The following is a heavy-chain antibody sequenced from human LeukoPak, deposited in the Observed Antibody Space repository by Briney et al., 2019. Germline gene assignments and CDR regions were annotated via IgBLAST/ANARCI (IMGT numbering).Heavy chain of an antibody. J-gene: IGHJ4*02. CDR2: IYLGGSET. Sequence: GESLKISCRGSGFSSTNSWIGWVRQMPGKGLDWMGIIYLGGSETRYSPSFQGQVTISADKSTNTAYLQWSSLKASDTAMYYCARHPSYTSGWPLDYWGQGTLVIVSS. V-gene: IGHV5-51*01. CDR3: ARHPSYTSGWPLDY. CDR1: GFSSTNSW. D-gene: IGHD6-19*01.